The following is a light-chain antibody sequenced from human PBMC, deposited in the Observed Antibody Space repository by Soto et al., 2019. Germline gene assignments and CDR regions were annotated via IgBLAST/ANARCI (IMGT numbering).Light chain of an antibody. Sequence: EIVMTQSPDTMSVSPGERVTLSCRASDRISNNIAWYQQKPGQVPRLPIYGASTRATGIPDRFSGSGYGREFTFTISRLQTEDSSVYYCQQYNNWPLTFGGGTKVEI. CDR2: GAS. J-gene: IGKJ4*01. CDR1: DRISNN. CDR3: QQYNNWPLT. V-gene: IGKV3-15*01.